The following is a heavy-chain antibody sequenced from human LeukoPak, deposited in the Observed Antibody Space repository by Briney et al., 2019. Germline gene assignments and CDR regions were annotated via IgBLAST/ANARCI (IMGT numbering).Heavy chain of an antibody. CDR3: ARQSSGTSDI. V-gene: IGHV4-59*08. Sequence: PSETLSLTCTVSGDSIDNYYWTWIRQPPGKGLEWIGYLYYSGTTNYNPSLKSRVITSVDTSKNQFSLSLTSVTAADTAVYYCARQSSGTSDIWGQGKMVTVSS. CDR1: GDSIDNYY. CDR2: LYYSGTT. J-gene: IGHJ3*02. D-gene: IGHD1-14*01.